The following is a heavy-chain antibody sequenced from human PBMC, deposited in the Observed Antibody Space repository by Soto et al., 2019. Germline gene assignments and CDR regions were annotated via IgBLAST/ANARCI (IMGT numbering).Heavy chain of an antibody. V-gene: IGHV3-9*01. CDR1: GFTFDDYA. CDR3: ARDADSGPDC. CDR2: ISWNSGSI. J-gene: IGHJ4*02. D-gene: IGHD3-10*01. Sequence: EVQLVESGGGLVQPGRSLRLSCAASGFTFDDYAMHWVRQAPGKGLEWVSGISWNSGSIGYADSVKGRFTISRDNAKNSLYLQMNSLRAEDTAVYYCARDADSGPDCWGQGTLVTVSS.